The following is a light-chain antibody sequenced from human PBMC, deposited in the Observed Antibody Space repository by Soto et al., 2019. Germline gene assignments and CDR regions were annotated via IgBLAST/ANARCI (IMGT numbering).Light chain of an antibody. J-gene: IGLJ2*01. CDR1: SSDIGRYSY. CDR2: EVS. CDR3: SSYSTTSSPHVL. V-gene: IGLV2-14*01. Sequence: QSALTQPASVSGSPGQSIAISCTGTSSDIGRYSYVSWYQQHPGKAPKLIICEVSYRPSGVSTRFSGSKSDNTASLTISGLQAEDEADYFCSSYSTTSSPHVLFGGGTKLTVL.